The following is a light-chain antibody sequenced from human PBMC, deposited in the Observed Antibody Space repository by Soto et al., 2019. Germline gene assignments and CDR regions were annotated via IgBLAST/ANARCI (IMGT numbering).Light chain of an antibody. J-gene: IGKJ1*01. V-gene: IGKV3-20*01. CDR2: GAS. Sequence: EIVLTQSPGSLSLSPGQRATLSCRASQSVDTTFFAWYQKKPGQAPRLLIDGASKRATGIPERFSGSGSGTDITLIICRLEPEDFAVYYCQQYMSSLTFGLGTYVEIK. CDR3: QQYMSSLT. CDR1: QSVDTTF.